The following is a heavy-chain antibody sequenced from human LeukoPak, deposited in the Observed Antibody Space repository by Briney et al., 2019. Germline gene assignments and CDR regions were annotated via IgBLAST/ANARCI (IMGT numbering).Heavy chain of an antibody. D-gene: IGHD2-2*02. CDR3: ARGHPPIVPAAKPPSRFLDSFVI. V-gene: IGHV1-69*05. J-gene: IGHJ3*02. CDR2: IIPIFGTA. Sequence: SVKVSCKASGGTFSSYAISWVRQAPGQGLEWMGGIIPIFGTANYAQKFQGRVTITTDESTSTAYMELSSLRSEDTAVYYGARGHPPIVPAAKPPSRFLDSFVIGGKGKMVTVSS. CDR1: GGTFSSYA.